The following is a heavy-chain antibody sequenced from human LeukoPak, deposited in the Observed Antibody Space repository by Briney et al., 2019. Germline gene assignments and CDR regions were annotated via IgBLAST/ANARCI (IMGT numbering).Heavy chain of an antibody. CDR2: IYYSGST. V-gene: IGHV4-59*12. Sequence: PSETLSLTCTVSGGSISSYYWSWIRQPPGKGLEWIGYIYYSGSTNYNPSLESRVTMSVDTSKNQFSLKLSAVNAADTAVYYCARGAHHYDSSCYRFEPWGQGTLVTVSS. CDR3: ARGAHHYDSSCYRFEP. J-gene: IGHJ5*02. CDR1: GGSISSYY. D-gene: IGHD3-22*01.